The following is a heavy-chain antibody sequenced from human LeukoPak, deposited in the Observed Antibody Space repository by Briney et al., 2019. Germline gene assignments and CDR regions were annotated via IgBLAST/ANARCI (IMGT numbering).Heavy chain of an antibody. D-gene: IGHD3-16*01. CDR2: IYHTGST. Sequence: SETLSLTCAVSGGSISTNNWWSWVRQPPGEGLEWIGEIYHTGSTNYSPSLRSRVTMSIDKSNNQFSLNLNSVTAADTAVYYCAKSGDYLWDYWGQGTLVTVSS. CDR1: GGSISTNNW. CDR3: AKSGDYLWDY. V-gene: IGHV4-4*02. J-gene: IGHJ4*02.